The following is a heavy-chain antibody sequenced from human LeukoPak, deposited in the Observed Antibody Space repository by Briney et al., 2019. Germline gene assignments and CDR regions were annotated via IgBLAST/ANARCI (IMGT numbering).Heavy chain of an antibody. CDR1: GFPVSSYA. J-gene: IGHJ4*02. Sequence: GGSLRLSCAASGFPVSSYAMSWVRQAPGRGLEWVSAISASSINTYYADSVKGRFTISRDNSQSTLYLQMNTLTAEDTAVYYCAKGGRGSSSSSELDYWGQGTLVTVSS. D-gene: IGHD6-13*01. CDR2: ISASSINT. V-gene: IGHV3-23*01. CDR3: AKGGRGSSSSSELDY.